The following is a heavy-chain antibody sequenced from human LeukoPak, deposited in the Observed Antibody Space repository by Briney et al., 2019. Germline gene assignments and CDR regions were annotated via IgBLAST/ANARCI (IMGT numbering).Heavy chain of an antibody. J-gene: IGHJ3*01. D-gene: IGHD3-9*01. CDR3: ARDSAVDDNDFDV. V-gene: IGHV3-33*01. CDR2: IWSHGNRK. CDR1: GFSFSSYG. Sequence: PGGSLRLSCIPSGFSFSSYGMHWVRQAPGKGLEWVAVIWSHGNRKHHSDSVEGRFAISRDNSKNILYLQMNNLRAEDTALYYCARDSAVDDNDFDVWGQGTMVTVSS.